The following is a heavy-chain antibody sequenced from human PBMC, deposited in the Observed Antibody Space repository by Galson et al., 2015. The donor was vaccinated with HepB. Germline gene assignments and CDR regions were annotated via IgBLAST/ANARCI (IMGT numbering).Heavy chain of an antibody. J-gene: IGHJ4*02. V-gene: IGHV3-23*01. CDR3: AKDAIFGVVLMYYFDY. D-gene: IGHD3-3*01. CDR1: GFTFISYA. Sequence: SLRLSCAASGFTFISYAMSWVRQAPGKGLEWVSAISGSGGSTYYADSVKGRFTISRDNSKNTLYLQMNSLRAEDTAVYYCAKDAIFGVVLMYYFDYWGQGTLVTVSS. CDR2: ISGSGGST.